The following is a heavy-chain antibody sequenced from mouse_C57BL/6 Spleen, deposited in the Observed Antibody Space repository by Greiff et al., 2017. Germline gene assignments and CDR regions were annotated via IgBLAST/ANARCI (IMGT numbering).Heavy chain of an antibody. D-gene: IGHD4-1*01. V-gene: IGHV1-76*01. CDR1: GYTFTDYY. CDR2: IYPGSGNT. CDR3: ARSGANWDSLFDY. Sequence: VQVVESGAELVRPGASVKLSCKASGYTFTDYYINWVKQRPGQGLEWIARIYPGSGNTYYNEKFKGKATLTAEKSSSTAYMQLSSLTSEDSAVYFCARSGANWDSLFDYWGQGTTLTVSS. J-gene: IGHJ2*01.